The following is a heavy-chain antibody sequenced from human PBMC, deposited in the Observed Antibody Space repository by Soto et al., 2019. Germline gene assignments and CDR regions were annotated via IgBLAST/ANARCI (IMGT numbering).Heavy chain of an antibody. D-gene: IGHD1-26*01. Sequence: QVQLVQSGAEVRPGASVRVSCKPSGYTFTSYYIHWVRQAPGQGLEWMGIINPNTGGTVYAQKFQGRVTMTRDTSTTTVYMELSSLRSEDTAFYYCVRDGGTVGVTWGPTFDYWGQRTLVTVSS. CDR3: VRDGGTVGVTWGPTFDY. CDR1: GYTFTSYY. J-gene: IGHJ4*02. V-gene: IGHV1-46*01. CDR2: INPNTGGT.